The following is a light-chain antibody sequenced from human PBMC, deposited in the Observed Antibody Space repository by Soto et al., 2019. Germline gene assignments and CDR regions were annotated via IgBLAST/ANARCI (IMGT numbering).Light chain of an antibody. CDR3: CSYAGSSTLV. V-gene: IGLV2-23*02. Sequence: QSALTQPASVSGSPGQSITISCTGTSSDVGSYNLVSWYHQHPGKAPKLMIYEVSKQPSGVSNRFSGSKSGNTASLTISGLQAEDEAADYCCSYAGSSTLVFGGGTKLTVL. CDR2: EVS. J-gene: IGLJ3*02. CDR1: SSDVGSYNL.